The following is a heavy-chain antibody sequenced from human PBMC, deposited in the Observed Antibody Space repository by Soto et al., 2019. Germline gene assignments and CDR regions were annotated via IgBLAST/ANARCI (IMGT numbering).Heavy chain of an antibody. J-gene: IGHJ5*02. D-gene: IGHD3-3*01. CDR1: GGSISSYY. CDR3: ARGVGYDFWSGYPTPIWFDP. V-gene: IGHV4-59*01. CDR2: IYYSGST. Sequence: SETLSLTCTVSGGSISSYYWSWIRQPPGKGLEWIGYIYYSGSTNYNPSLKSRVTISVDTSKNQFSLKLSSVTAADTAVYYCARGVGYDFWSGYPTPIWFDPWGQGTLVTVSS.